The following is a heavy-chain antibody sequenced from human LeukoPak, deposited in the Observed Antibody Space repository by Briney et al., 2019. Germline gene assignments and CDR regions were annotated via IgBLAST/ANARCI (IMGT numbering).Heavy chain of an antibody. V-gene: IGHV4-59*01. CDR2: IRDSGRT. CDR3: ARLPDVSGWPFDY. D-gene: IGHD6-19*01. J-gene: IGHJ4*02. Sequence: PSQTLSLTSTPSDDSISRDLLTSIRQPPRKRLKCSGYIRDSGRTEYNPSLKTRVTISIQTSKNQFSLKLTSVTAADTAIYYCARLPDVSGWPFDYWGQGILVTVSS. CDR1: DDSISRDL.